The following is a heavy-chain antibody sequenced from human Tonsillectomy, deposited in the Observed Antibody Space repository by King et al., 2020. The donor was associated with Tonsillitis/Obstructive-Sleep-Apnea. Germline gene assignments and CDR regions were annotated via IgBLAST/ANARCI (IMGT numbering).Heavy chain of an antibody. V-gene: IGHV3-7*02. Sequence: VQLVQSGGGLVQPGGSLRLSCASSGLTLSSYWMSWVRQATGKGLEWVANIKQDGREKYYVDSVKDRFTISRENAEKSLYLQMTSLKAVETAIYLCGRRMDCSSSSCNLFDPPFVYWGQVTLVTVSS. D-gene: IGHD2-2*01. CDR1: GLTLSSYW. J-gene: IGHJ4*02. CDR2: IKQDGREK. CDR3: GRRMDCSSSSCNLFDPPFVY.